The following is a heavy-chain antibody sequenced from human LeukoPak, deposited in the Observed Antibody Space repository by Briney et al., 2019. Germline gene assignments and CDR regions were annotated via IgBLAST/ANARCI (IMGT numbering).Heavy chain of an antibody. D-gene: IGHD6-13*01. CDR1: GDSVSSNSAA. Sequence: SQTLSLTCAISGDSVSSNSAAWNWIRQSPSRGLEWLGRTYYRSKWYNDYAVSVKSRITINPDTSKNQFFLDLTSVTAADTAVYYCARVRSGSSWFGGAFDIWGQGTMVTVSS. CDR2: TYYRSKWYN. V-gene: IGHV6-1*01. CDR3: ARVRSGSSWFGGAFDI. J-gene: IGHJ3*02.